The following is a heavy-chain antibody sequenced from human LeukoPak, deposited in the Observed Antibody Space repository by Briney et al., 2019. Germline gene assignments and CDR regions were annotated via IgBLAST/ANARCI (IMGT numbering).Heavy chain of an antibody. J-gene: IGHJ4*02. CDR1: GFTFSSYA. V-gene: IGHV3-23*01. Sequence: GGSLRLSCAASGFTFSSYAMSWVRQAPGKGLEWVSTISDSADSTYYADSVQGRFTISRDNSKNTLYLQMNSLRAEDTAFYYCAKGYGSGWYYDFWGQGAQVTVSS. D-gene: IGHD6-19*01. CDR3: AKGYGSGWYYDF. CDR2: ISDSADST.